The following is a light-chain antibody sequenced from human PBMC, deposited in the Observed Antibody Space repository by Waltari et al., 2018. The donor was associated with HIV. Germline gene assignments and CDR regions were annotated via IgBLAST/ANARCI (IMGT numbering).Light chain of an antibody. CDR3: CSYAGSGTFVV. J-gene: IGLJ2*01. V-gene: IGLV2-23*02. CDR2: DVH. CDR1: RDDVGAYDL. Sequence: QSALTQPASVSGSPGQSITTSCTGTRDDVGAYDLVSWYQQIPGKAPKLILFDVHERPSGVSHRYSGSRSGNTASLTISGLQSEDEADYYCCSYAGSGTFVVFGGGTRLTV.